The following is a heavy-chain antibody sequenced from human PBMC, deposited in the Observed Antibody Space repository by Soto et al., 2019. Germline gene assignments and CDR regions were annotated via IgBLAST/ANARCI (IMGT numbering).Heavy chain of an antibody. J-gene: IGHJ6*02. V-gene: IGHV4-34*01. CDR2: INHSGST. CDR1: RGSCSGYY. Sequence: QVQLQQWGAGLLKPSETLSLTCAVYRGSCSGYYWSWIRQPPGKGLEWIGEINHSGSTNYNPSLKSRVTISVDTSKNQFSLKLSSVTAADTAVYYCAIGKGDVWGQGNTVTVSS. CDR3: AIGKGDV.